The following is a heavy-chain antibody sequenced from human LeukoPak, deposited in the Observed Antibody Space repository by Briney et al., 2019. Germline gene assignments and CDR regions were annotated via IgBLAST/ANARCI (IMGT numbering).Heavy chain of an antibody. Sequence: GGSLRLSCAASGFTFSSYAMSWVRQAPGKGLEWVSAISGSGGSTYYAAYVKGRFTISRDNSKNTLYLQMNSLRAEDTAVYYCAKLTSGSGSSALFDYWGQGTLVTVSS. D-gene: IGHD3-10*01. V-gene: IGHV3-23*01. CDR2: ISGSGGST. CDR1: GFTFSSYA. J-gene: IGHJ4*02. CDR3: AKLTSGSGSSALFDY.